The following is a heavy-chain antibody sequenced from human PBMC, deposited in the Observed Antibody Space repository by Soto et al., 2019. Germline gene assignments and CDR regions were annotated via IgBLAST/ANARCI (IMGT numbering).Heavy chain of an antibody. CDR2: IYYSGST. J-gene: IGHJ4*02. CDR3: ARSRDGLRDC. V-gene: IGHV4-39*01. CDR1: GGSISSSSYY. Sequence: QLQLQESGPGLVKPSETLSLTCTVSGGSISSSSYYWGWIRQPPGKGLEWIGSIYYSGSTYYNPSLKSRVTGSAHTSKNPCALQLSSVTAADTAGYYCARSRDGLRDCWGQGTLVTLCS.